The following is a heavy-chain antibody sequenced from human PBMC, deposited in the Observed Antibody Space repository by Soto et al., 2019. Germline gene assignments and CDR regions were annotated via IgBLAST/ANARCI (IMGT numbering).Heavy chain of an antibody. Sequence: EVQLVESGGGLVQPGGSLRLSCAASGFTFSSYWMHWVRQAPGKGLVWVSRINTDGSSAGDADSVKVRFTISRDNAKNTLYLQMTTLRAEDLAVYYCAGALRATDAFHIWGQGTMVTVSS. V-gene: IGHV3-74*01. CDR1: GFTFSSYW. CDR3: AGALRATDAFHI. CDR2: INTDGSSA. J-gene: IGHJ3*02.